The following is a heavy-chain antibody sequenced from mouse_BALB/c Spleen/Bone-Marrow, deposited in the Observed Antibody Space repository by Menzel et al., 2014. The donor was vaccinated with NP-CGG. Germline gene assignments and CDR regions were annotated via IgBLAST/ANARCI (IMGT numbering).Heavy chain of an antibody. CDR2: INPGSGGA. D-gene: IGHD3-2*01. Sequence: VQLQQSGAELVRPGTSVKVSCKASGYAFTNYLIEWVKQRPVQGLEWIGAINPGSGGANYNAKFKGKATLTADKSSSTAYMQLSSLTSDDSAIYFCAREWTARAVDYWGQGTTLTVSS. J-gene: IGHJ2*01. CDR1: GYAFTNYL. CDR3: AREWTARAVDY. V-gene: IGHV1-54*01.